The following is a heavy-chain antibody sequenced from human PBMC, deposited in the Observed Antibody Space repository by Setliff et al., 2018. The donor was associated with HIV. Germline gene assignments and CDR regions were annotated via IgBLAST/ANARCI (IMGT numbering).Heavy chain of an antibody. J-gene: IGHJ5*02. CDR2: IHVANSDT. D-gene: IGHD2-15*01. Sequence: PGESLKISCKGSGYKFINYWIGWVRQMPGTGLEWMGIIHVANSDTKYSPSFQGLVTISADKSIDTAYLQMDNLRGDDTSVYYCVKDVSWAASWGQGTLVTVSS. V-gene: IGHV5-51*01. CDR3: VKDVSWAAS. CDR1: GYKFINYW.